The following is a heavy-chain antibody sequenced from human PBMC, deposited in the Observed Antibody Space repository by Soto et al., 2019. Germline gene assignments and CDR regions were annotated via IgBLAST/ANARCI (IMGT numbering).Heavy chain of an antibody. CDR2: ISWNSGSI. CDR3: AKDMGDTYYDILTGYVAFDI. D-gene: IGHD3-9*01. CDR1: GFTFDDYA. Sequence: PGGSLRLSCAASGFTFDDYAMHWVRQAPGKGLEWVSGISWNSGSIGYADSVKGRFTISRDNAKNSLYLQMNGLRAEDTALYYCAKDMGDTYYDILTGYVAFDIWGQGTMVTVSS. V-gene: IGHV3-9*01. J-gene: IGHJ3*02.